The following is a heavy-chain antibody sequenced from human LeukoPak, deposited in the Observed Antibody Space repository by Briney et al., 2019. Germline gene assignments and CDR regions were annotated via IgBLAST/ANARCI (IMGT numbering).Heavy chain of an antibody. J-gene: IGHJ6*03. V-gene: IGHV4-59*11. Sequence: KTSETLSLTCTVSGGSISSHYWSWIRQPPGKGLEWIGYIYYSGSTNYNPSLKSRVTISVDTSKNQFSLKLSSVTAADTAVYYCARGPPNYGYWWYYYYYMDVWGKGTTVTVSS. CDR3: ARGPPNYGYWWYYYYYMDV. CDR1: GGSISSHY. D-gene: IGHD3-10*01. CDR2: IYYSGST.